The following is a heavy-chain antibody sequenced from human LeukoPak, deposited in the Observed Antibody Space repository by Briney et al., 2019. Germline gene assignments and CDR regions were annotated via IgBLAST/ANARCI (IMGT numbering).Heavy chain of an antibody. CDR2: ISYDGSEE. J-gene: IGHJ4*02. CDR3: AKDPEKYSSSYY. CDR1: GFTFSSYG. Sequence: GRSLRLSCAASGFTFSSYGMHWVRQAPGKGLEWVAGISYDGSEEFYADSVKGRFIISRDDSKNTLYLQLNSLRADDTAVYYCAKDPEKYSSSYYWGQGTLVTVSS. V-gene: IGHV3-30*18. D-gene: IGHD6-13*01.